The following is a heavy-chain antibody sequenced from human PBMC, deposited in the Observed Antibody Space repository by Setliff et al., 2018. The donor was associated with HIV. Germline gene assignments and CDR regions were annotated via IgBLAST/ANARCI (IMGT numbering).Heavy chain of an antibody. CDR1: GGSFSGYY. CDR3: ARDGPLEGSYRYYYYYMDV. CDR2: INHSGST. Sequence: SETLSLTCAVYGGSFSGYYWSWIRQPPGKGLEWIGEINHSGSTNYNPSLKSRVTISVDTSMDQFSLKLSSVTAADTAVYYCARDGPLEGSYRYYYYYMDVWGKGTTVTVSS. D-gene: IGHD3-10*01. J-gene: IGHJ6*03. V-gene: IGHV4-34*01.